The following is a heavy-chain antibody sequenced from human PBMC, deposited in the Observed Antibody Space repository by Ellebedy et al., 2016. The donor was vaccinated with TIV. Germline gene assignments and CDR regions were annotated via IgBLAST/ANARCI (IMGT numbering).Heavy chain of an antibody. J-gene: IGHJ4*02. CDR3: ARDWAHYYDSSGYFDY. V-gene: IGHV1-8*03. CDR1: GGTFSSYA. D-gene: IGHD3-22*01. Sequence: ASVKVSCKASGGTFSSYAISWVRQATGQGLEWMGWMNPNSGNTGYAQKFQGRVTITRNTSISTAYMELSSLRSEDTAVYYCARDWAHYYDSSGYFDYWGQGTLVTVSS. CDR2: MNPNSGNT.